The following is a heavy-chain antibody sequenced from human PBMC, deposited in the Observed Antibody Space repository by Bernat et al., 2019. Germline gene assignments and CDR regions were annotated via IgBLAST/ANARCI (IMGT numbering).Heavy chain of an antibody. Sequence: QVQLVESGGGVVQAGRSLRLSCAASGYTFSKSGMHWVRQAPDKGLEWVAVIWGDGSKKFYADSVKGRFSISKDDSKNTLYLQMNSLTTEDTAVYYCAKGTSGAGDFDYWGQGALVTVSS. CDR1: GYTFSKSG. CDR3: AKGTSGAGDFDY. D-gene: IGHD3-3*02. V-gene: IGHV3-33*06. CDR2: IWGDGSKK. J-gene: IGHJ4*02.